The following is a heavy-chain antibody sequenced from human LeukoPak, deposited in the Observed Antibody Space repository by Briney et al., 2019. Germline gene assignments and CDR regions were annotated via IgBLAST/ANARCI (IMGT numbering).Heavy chain of an antibody. CDR3: ARDGGYSYGSGGMDV. CDR2: ISSSGSTI. Sequence: PGGSLRLSCAASGFTFSSYEMNWVRQAPGKGLEWVSYISSSGSTIYYADSVKGRFTISRDNAKNSLYLQMNSLRAEDTAVYYCARDGGYSYGSGGMDVWGQGTMVTVSS. D-gene: IGHD5-18*01. CDR1: GFTFSSYE. V-gene: IGHV3-48*03. J-gene: IGHJ6*02.